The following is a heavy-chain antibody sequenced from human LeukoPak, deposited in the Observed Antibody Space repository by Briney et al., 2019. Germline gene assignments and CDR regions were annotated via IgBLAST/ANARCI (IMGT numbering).Heavy chain of an antibody. CDR2: MYYSGST. CDR1: GGSISSSGYY. CDR3: ARGPYSYDSSGAFDI. D-gene: IGHD3-22*01. V-gene: IGHV4-39*07. J-gene: IGHJ3*02. Sequence: PSETLSLTCTVSGGSISSSGYYWGWIRQPPGKGLEWIGSMYYSGSTYYNPSLKSRVTISVDTSKNQFSLKLSSVTAADTAVYFCARGPYSYDSSGAFDIWGQGTMVTVSS.